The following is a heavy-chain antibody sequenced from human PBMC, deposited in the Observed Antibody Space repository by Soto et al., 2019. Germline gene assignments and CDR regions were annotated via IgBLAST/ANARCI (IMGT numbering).Heavy chain of an antibody. J-gene: IGHJ5*02. CDR2: ISSSGSTI. CDR1: GFTFSDYY. Sequence: PGGSLRLSCAASGFTFSDYYMSWIRQAPGKGLEWVSYISSSGSTIYYADSVKGRFTISRDNAKNSLYLQMNSLRAEDTAVYYCARALIIAAALGHWFDPWGHGTLVTVSS. V-gene: IGHV3-11*01. D-gene: IGHD6-13*01. CDR3: ARALIIAAALGHWFDP.